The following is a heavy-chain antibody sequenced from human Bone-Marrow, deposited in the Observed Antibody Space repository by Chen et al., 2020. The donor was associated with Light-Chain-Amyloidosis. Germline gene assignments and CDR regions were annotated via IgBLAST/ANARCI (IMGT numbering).Heavy chain of an antibody. CDR1: GYTFPNYW. J-gene: IGHJ4*02. CDR2: IYPDDSDA. V-gene: IGHV5-51*01. CDR3: ARRRDGYNFDY. D-gene: IGHD5-12*01. Sequence: EVQLEQSGPEVKKPGESLKISCKGSGYTFPNYWIGWVRKMPGKGLEWMGVIYPDDSDARYSPSFEGQVTISADKSITTAYLQWRCLKASDTAMYYCARRRDGYNFDYWGQGTLVTVSS.